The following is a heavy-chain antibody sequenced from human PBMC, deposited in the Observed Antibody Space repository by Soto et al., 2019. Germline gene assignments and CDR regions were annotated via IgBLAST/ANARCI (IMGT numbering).Heavy chain of an antibody. V-gene: IGHV3-23*01. Sequence: EVQLLESGGGLVQPGGSLSLSSAASGFTFSSYAMSWVRQAPGKGLESVSATSGSGGSTYYADYVKGRFTISRDNSKNTLYLQMSRLRAEATAVYYCANTLNFTRWREDAFDIWGQGTMVTVSS. CDR2: TSGSGGST. D-gene: IGHD3-3*01. CDR1: GFTFSSYA. J-gene: IGHJ3*02. CDR3: ANTLNFTRWREDAFDI.